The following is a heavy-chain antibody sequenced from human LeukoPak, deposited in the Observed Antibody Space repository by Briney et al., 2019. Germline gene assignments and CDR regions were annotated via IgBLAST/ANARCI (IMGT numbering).Heavy chain of an antibody. V-gene: IGHV2-70*11. D-gene: IGHD6-19*01. CDR3: ARIRHSSGCIDY. Sequence: SGPTLVNPTQTLTLTCTFSGFSLSTSGMCVSWIRQPPGKALEWLARIDWDDDKYYSTSLKTRLTISEDTSKNQVVLTMTNMDPLDTATYYCARIRHSSGCIDYWGQGTLVTVSS. CDR2: IDWDDDK. CDR1: GFSLSTSGMC. J-gene: IGHJ4*02.